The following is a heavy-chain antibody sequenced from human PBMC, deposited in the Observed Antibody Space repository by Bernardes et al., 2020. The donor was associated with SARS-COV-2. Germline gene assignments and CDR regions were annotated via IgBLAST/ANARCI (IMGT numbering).Heavy chain of an antibody. V-gene: IGHV4-59*01. CDR2: IYYSGAT. D-gene: IGHD3-3*01. CDR3: ARESPLWGGHVIDC. J-gene: IGHJ4*02. CDR1: GGSISPYF. Sequence: SETLSLTCNVSGGSISPYFWTWIRQPPGKGLEWIGYIYYSGATNYNPSLRSRVTMSVDTSKNQFSLRLSSVTAADTAVYYCARESPLWGGHVIDCWGLGTLVTVSS.